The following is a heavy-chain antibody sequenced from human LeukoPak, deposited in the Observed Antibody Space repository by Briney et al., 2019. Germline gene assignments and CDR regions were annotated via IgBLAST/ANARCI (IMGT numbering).Heavy chain of an antibody. V-gene: IGHV4-59*01. Sequence: PSETPSLTCIIPSDAITSYWSWIRQPPGKGLEFLGYIFHTGIIKYNPSLGSRLTISLDTSKRQLSLRLTSVTAADTANYFCARRPRAPDIWGQGTMVIVSS. CDR2: IFHTGII. CDR3: ARRPRAPDI. CDR1: SDAITSY. J-gene: IGHJ3*02.